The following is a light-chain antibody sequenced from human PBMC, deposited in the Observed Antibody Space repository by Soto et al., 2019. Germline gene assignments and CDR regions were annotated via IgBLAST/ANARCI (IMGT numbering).Light chain of an antibody. J-gene: IGKJ1*01. CDR2: GAS. CDR3: QQYGSPTWT. Sequence: EIVVTQSPGTLSLSPGERATLSCRASQSVSSSYLAWYQQKPGQAPRLLIYGASSRATGIPDRFSGSGSGTDFTLTISRLEPEDFAVYYCQQYGSPTWTFGQGTKV. CDR1: QSVSSSY. V-gene: IGKV3-20*01.